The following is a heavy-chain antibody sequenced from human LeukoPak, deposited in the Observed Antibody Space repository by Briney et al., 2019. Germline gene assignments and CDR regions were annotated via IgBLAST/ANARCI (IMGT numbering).Heavy chain of an antibody. J-gene: IGHJ6*02. D-gene: IGHD6-19*01. V-gene: IGHV3-74*01. CDR2: MNTDGRST. CDR1: GFTFSSYW. Sequence: PGGSLRLSCAASGFTFSSYWMFWVRQVPGTGLVWVSRMNTDGRSTSYADSVKGRFTISRDNAKDTLYLQMNSLRAEDTAVYYCVRGASGWYGVDVWGQGTTVTVSS. CDR3: VRGASGWYGVDV.